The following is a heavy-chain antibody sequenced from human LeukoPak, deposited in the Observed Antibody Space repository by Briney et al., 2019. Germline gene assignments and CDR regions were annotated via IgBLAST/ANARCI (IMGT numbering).Heavy chain of an antibody. Sequence: GGSLSLSCAVSGFTVSDNYITWVRQAPGKGLEWVSVIYANGNTYYGDSMQGRLTISRDKSKNTVFLQMNSLRAEDTAVYYCARALNGFDIWGPGTLVTVSS. CDR2: IYANGNT. V-gene: IGHV3-53*01. CDR3: ARALNGFDI. CDR1: GFTVSDNY. J-gene: IGHJ3*02.